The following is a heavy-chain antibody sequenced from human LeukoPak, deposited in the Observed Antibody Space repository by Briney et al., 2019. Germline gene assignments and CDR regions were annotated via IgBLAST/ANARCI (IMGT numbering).Heavy chain of an antibody. D-gene: IGHD1-1*01. CDR1: GGSVSSNRAA. CDR2: TYYRSTWYN. J-gene: IGHJ3*02. CDR3: ASSSTWEGAFDI. V-gene: IGHV6-1*01. Sequence: SQTLSLTCAISGGSVSSNRAAWNWIRQSPSRGLEWLGRTYYRSTWYNDFTLSVKSRIVINPDTSKNQFSLQLNSVTPEDTAVYYCASSSTWEGAFDIWGQGTMVTVSS.